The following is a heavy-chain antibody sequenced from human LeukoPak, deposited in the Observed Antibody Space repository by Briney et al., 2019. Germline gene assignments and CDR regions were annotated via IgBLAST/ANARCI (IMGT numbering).Heavy chain of an antibody. J-gene: IGHJ4*02. CDR3: AKAPTPLWFGELTLDY. CDR1: GFTFSNYG. D-gene: IGHD3-10*01. CDR2: ISYDGSNK. V-gene: IGHV3-30*18. Sequence: GGSLRLSCAASGFTFSNYGLHWVRQAPGKGLEWVAVISYDGSNKYYADSVKGRFTISRDNSKNTLYLQMNSLRAEDTAVYYCAKAPTPLWFGELTLDYWGQGTLVTVSS.